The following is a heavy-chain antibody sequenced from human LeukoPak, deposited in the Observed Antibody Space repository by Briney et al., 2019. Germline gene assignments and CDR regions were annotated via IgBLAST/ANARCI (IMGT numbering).Heavy chain of an antibody. CDR1: GFTFSSYT. J-gene: IGHJ4*02. D-gene: IGHD3-22*01. Sequence: GGSLRLSCAASGFTFSSYTMNWVRQAPGKGLEWVSSISSSSSFIYYANSVKGRFTISRDNAKNSLYLQMNSLRAEDTAVYYCARGTGGYYYDYWGQGTLVTVSS. CDR2: ISSSSSFI. V-gene: IGHV3-21*01. CDR3: ARGTGGYYYDY.